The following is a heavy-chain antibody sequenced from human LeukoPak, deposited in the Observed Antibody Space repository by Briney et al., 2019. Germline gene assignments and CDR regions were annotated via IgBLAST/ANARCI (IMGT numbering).Heavy chain of an antibody. J-gene: IGHJ5*02. CDR2: IYYSGST. CDR3: ARASAPAGFDP. V-gene: IGHV4-59*01. CDR1: GFTFSSCG. D-gene: IGHD6-19*01. Sequence: PGGSLRLSCVASGFTFSSCGMSWIRQPPGKGLEWIGYIYYSGSTNYNPSLKSRVTISVDTSKNQFSLKLSSVTAADTAVYYCARASAPAGFDPWGQGTLVTVSS.